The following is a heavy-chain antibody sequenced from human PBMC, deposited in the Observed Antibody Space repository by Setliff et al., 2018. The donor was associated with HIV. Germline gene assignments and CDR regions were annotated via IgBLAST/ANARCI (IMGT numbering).Heavy chain of an antibody. Sequence: SETLSLTCSVSGDSISSGTYYWSWIRQHPGKGLEWIGYIYYDGATYYNPSFKSRLTIPVDTSKNQFSLTLSSVTAADAAVYFCARQAYYYDSTGYWRAGFFDYWGQGTPVTVSS. CDR1: GDSISSGTYY. V-gene: IGHV4-31*03. D-gene: IGHD3-22*01. CDR3: ARQAYYYDSTGYWRAGFFDY. J-gene: IGHJ4*02. CDR2: IYYDGAT.